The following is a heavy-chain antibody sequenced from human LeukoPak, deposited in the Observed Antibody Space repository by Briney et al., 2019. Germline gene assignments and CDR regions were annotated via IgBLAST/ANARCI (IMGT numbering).Heavy chain of an antibody. Sequence: PGGSLRLSCAASGFTFSSYWMHWVRQAPGKGQVWVSRISSDGSSTGYADSVKGRFTISRDNAKSTLYLQMNSLRAEDTAVYYCASRIPYDSSSYWGQGTLVTVSS. CDR1: GFTFSSYW. J-gene: IGHJ4*02. CDR3: ASRIPYDSSSY. D-gene: IGHD3-22*01. CDR2: ISSDGSST. V-gene: IGHV3-74*01.